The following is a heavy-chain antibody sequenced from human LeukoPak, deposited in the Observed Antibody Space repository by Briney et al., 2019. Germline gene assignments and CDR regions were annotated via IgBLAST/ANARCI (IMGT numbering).Heavy chain of an antibody. D-gene: IGHD4-17*01. Sequence: GGSLRLSCEASGFTLSSYAMSWVRQAPGKGLEWVSSITGSGGDTYYADSVKGRFTISRDNSKNTLYLQMNSLRAEDTAVYYCATYTVTPRHFDYWGQGTLVTVSS. CDR2: ITGSGGDT. CDR1: GFTLSSYA. J-gene: IGHJ4*02. CDR3: ATYTVTPRHFDY. V-gene: IGHV3-23*01.